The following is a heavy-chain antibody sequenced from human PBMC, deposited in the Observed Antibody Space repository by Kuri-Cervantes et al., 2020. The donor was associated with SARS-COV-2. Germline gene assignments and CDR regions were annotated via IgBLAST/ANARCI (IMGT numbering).Heavy chain of an antibody. Sequence: GGSLRLSCAASGFTFSSYGMHWVRQAPGKGLEWVAVIWYDGSNKYYADSVKGRFTISRDNSKNTLYLQTNSLRAEDTAVYYCARENPYCSGGSCYSGAFDIWGQGTMVTVSS. D-gene: IGHD2-15*01. J-gene: IGHJ3*02. CDR1: GFTFSSYG. CDR2: IWYDGSNK. V-gene: IGHV3-33*01. CDR3: ARENPYCSGGSCYSGAFDI.